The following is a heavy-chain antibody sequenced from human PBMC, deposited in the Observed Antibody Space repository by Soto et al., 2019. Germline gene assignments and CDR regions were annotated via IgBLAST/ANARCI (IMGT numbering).Heavy chain of an antibody. J-gene: IGHJ5*02. D-gene: IGHD1-20*01. CDR1: GFTFDDYT. V-gene: IGHV3-43*01. CDR2: ISWDGGST. Sequence: SVGSLRLSCAASGFTFDDYTMHWVRQAPGKGLEWVSLISWDGGSTYYADSVKGRFTISRDNSKNSLYLQMNSLRTEDTALYYCALITLGPWGQGTLVTVSS. CDR3: ALITLGP.